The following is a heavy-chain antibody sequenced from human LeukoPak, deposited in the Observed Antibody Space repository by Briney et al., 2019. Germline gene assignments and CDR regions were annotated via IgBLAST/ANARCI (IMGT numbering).Heavy chain of an antibody. CDR2: IKQDGSEK. CDR3: ARGVLRYFDWLLFY. D-gene: IGHD3-9*01. J-gene: IGHJ4*02. Sequence: GGSLRLSCAASGFTFSSYWMSWVRQAPGKGLEWVANIKQDGSEKYYVDSVKGRFTISRDNAKNSLYLQMNSLRAEDTAVYYCARGVLRYFDWLLFYWGQGTLVTVSS. CDR1: GFTFSSYW. V-gene: IGHV3-7*03.